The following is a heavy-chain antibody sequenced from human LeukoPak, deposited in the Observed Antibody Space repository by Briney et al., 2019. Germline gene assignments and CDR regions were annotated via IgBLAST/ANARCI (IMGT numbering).Heavy chain of an antibody. D-gene: IGHD3-22*01. Sequence: GGSLGLSCAASGFTFSSYAMSWVRQAPGKGLEWVSAISGSGGSTYYADSVKGRFTISRDNSKNTLYLQMNSLRAEDTAVYYCAKDGAAYYYDTSGYYYFGYWGQGTLVTVSS. CDR1: GFTFSSYA. V-gene: IGHV3-23*01. J-gene: IGHJ4*02. CDR3: AKDGAAYYYDTSGYYYFGY. CDR2: ISGSGGST.